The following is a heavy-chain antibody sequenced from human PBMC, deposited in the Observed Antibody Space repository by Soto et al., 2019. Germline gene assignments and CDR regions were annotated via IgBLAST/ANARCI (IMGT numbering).Heavy chain of an antibody. Sequence: EVQLLESGGGLVQPGGSLRLSCAASGFTFSSYAMSWVRQAPGKGLEWVSAISGSGGSTYYADSVKGRFTISRDNSKNTLHLQMNSLRAEDTAVYYCAKDRAGNGYYYYMDVWGKGTTVTVSS. CDR1: GFTFSSYA. J-gene: IGHJ6*03. D-gene: IGHD2-8*01. CDR3: AKDRAGNGYYYYMDV. CDR2: ISGSGGST. V-gene: IGHV3-23*01.